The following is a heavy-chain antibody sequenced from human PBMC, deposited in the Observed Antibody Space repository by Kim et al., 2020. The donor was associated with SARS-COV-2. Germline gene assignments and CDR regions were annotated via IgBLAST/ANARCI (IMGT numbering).Heavy chain of an antibody. CDR1: GFTVSSNY. CDR3: ARVQSWVTRELGRGYYYYYGMDV. J-gene: IGHJ6*02. V-gene: IGHV3-53*01. D-gene: IGHD1-26*01. CDR2: IYSGGST. Sequence: GGSLRLSCAASGFTVSSNYMSWVRQAPGKGLEWVSVIYSGGSTYYADSVKGRFTISRDNSKNTLYLQMNSLRAEDTAVYYCARVQSWVTRELGRGYYYYYGMDVWGQGTTVTVSS.